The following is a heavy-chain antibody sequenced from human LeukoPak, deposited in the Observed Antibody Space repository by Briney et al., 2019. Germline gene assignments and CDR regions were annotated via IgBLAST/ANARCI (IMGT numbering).Heavy chain of an antibody. D-gene: IGHD6-13*01. CDR1: GGSISSYY. Sequence: SETLSLTCTVSGGSISSYYWSWIRQPPGKGLEWIGYIYYSGSTNYNPSLKSRVTISVDTSKNQFSLKLSSVTAADTAVYYCARSPHSSSGWLDPWGQGTLVTVSS. V-gene: IGHV4-59*01. J-gene: IGHJ5*02. CDR3: ARSPHSSSGWLDP. CDR2: IYYSGST.